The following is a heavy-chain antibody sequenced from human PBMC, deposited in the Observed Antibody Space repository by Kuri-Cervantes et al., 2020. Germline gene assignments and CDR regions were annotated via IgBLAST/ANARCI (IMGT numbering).Heavy chain of an antibody. CDR2: VTGSGGST. CDR1: GFTFSSYV. Sequence: GGSLRLSCAASGFTFSSYVMSWVRQAPGKGLEWVSSVTGSGGSTYYADSVKGRFTISRDNSKNTLYLQMNSLRAEDTAVFYCAKSPYYYYHYMDVWGKGTTVTVSS. J-gene: IGHJ6*03. V-gene: IGHV3-23*01. CDR3: AKSPYYYYHYMDV.